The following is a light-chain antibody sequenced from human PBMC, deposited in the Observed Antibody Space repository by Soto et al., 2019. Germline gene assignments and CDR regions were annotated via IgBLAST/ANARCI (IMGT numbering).Light chain of an antibody. Sequence: QSVLTQPASVSGSPGQSITISCSGTSSDVGGYNYVSWYQQHPGKAPKLMIYAVTDRPSGVSHRFAGSKSGNTASLTISGLQTEDEADYYCSSYKYDTVIPFVFGSGTKVTVL. CDR2: AVT. V-gene: IGLV2-14*01. CDR3: SSYKYDTVIPFV. J-gene: IGLJ1*01. CDR1: SSDVGGYNY.